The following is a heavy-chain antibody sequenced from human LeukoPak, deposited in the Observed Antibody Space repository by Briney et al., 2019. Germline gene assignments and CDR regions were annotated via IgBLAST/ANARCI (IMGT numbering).Heavy chain of an antibody. CDR1: GYTFTSYG. Sequence: ASVKVSCKASGYTFTSYGITWVRQAPGQGLEWMGWISADNGDTVYAQKLQDRVTMTIDTSTTTVYMELRSLRSDDTAVYYCAREYSSLTNAFDIWGQGTKVTVSS. V-gene: IGHV1-18*01. CDR2: ISADNGDT. D-gene: IGHD6-6*01. J-gene: IGHJ3*02. CDR3: AREYSSLTNAFDI.